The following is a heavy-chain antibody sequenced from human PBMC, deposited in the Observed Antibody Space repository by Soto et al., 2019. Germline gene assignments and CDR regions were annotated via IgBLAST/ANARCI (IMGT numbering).Heavy chain of an antibody. D-gene: IGHD1-1*01. CDR3: WRHDKTALPPLDS. J-gene: IGHJ4*02. CDR2: TIPAFGTA. V-gene: IGHV1-69*06. CDR1: GAGDTFSNYG. Sequence: QVHLVQSGAEVKSPGSAVKVSCKVSGAGDTFSNYGLNWMRQAPGQGLEWMAGTIPAFGTANYAQKFQGRVTITADTSTPTAYMELSSLRSDDTAVYYCWRHDKTALPPLDSWGQGTLVSVSS.